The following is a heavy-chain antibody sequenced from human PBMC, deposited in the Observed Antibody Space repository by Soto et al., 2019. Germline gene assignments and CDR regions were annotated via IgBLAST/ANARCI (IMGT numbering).Heavy chain of an antibody. CDR3: ARTPVDCSGGSCYRDY. Sequence: QVQLVQSGAEVKKPGASVKVSCTASGYTFTSYDINWVRQATGQGLEWMGWMNPNSGNTGYAQKFQGRVTMTRNTSISTAYMELSSLRSEDTAVYYCARTPVDCSGGSCYRDYWGQGTLVTVSS. D-gene: IGHD2-15*01. CDR2: MNPNSGNT. CDR1: GYTFTSYD. V-gene: IGHV1-8*01. J-gene: IGHJ4*02.